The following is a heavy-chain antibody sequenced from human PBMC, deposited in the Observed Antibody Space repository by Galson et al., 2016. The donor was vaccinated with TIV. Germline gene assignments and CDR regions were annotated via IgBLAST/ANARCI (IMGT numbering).Heavy chain of an antibody. D-gene: IGHD3-3*01. CDR2: SYQSGNT. CDR1: GYSISSGYY. CDR3: VRHYDFRLAYFDL. J-gene: IGHJ2*01. Sequence: LTCAVSGYSISSGYYWGWIRQPPGKGLEYIGSSYQSGNTYNNPSLQSRVTISGDLSRNQFSLKLISVTAADTAVYYCVRHYDFRLAYFDLWGRGTLVAVSS. V-gene: IGHV4-38-2*01.